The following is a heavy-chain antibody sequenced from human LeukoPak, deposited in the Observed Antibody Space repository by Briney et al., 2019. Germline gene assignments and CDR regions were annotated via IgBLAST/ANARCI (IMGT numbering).Heavy chain of an antibody. V-gene: IGHV3-30*03. CDR3: RAATRYLDYYYDY. J-gene: IGHJ4*02. D-gene: IGHD3-22*01. CDR2: ISSDGTNK. Sequence: HPGGSLRLSCAASRFTFIIFGMHWVPQTPGKGLEWIAVISSDGTNKYYAETVRGRFTISRDNSKDTLYLQMSSLRIEDTAIYYCRAATRYLDYYYDYWGQGTLVTVSS. CDR1: RFTFIIFG.